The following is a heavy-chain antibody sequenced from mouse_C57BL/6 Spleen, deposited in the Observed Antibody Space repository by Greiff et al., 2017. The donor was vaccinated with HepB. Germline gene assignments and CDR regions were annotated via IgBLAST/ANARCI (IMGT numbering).Heavy chain of an antibody. CDR2: ISSGGDYI. V-gene: IGHV5-9-1*02. J-gene: IGHJ3*01. Sequence: EVQLQESGEGLVKPGGSLKLSCAASGFTFSSYAMSWVRQTPEKRLEWVAYISSGGDYIYYADTVKGRFTISRDNARNTLYLQMSSLKSEDTAMYYCTRVGYDYVPFAYWGQGTLVTVSA. D-gene: IGHD2-4*01. CDR3: TRVGYDYVPFAY. CDR1: GFTFSSYA.